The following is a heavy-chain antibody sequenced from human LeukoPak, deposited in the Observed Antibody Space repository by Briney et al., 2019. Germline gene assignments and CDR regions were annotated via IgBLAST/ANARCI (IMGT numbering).Heavy chain of an antibody. V-gene: IGHV3-23*01. CDR3: ARDMYYYGSGSYDP. J-gene: IGHJ5*02. Sequence: GGSLRLSCAASGFTFTSYSMNWVRQAPGKGLEWVSTISGGGGSTYYADSVKGRFTISRDNSKNTLYLQVNSLRAEDTAVYYCARDMYYYGSGSYDPWGQGTLVTVSS. D-gene: IGHD3-10*01. CDR2: ISGGGGST. CDR1: GFTFTSYS.